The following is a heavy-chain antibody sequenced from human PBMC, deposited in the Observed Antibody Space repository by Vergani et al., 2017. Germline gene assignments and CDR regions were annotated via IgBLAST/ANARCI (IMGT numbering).Heavy chain of an antibody. CDR1: GGSFSGYY. J-gene: IGHJ4*02. CDR2: INHSGST. V-gene: IGHV4-34*01. Sequence: QVQLQQWGAGLLKPSETLSLTCAVYGGSFSGYYWSWIRQHPGKGLEWIGEINHSGSTNYNPSLKSRVTISVDTSKNQFSLKLSSGTAAAAAVYYCARGRSDPAELRLGEYDYWGQGTLVTVSS. CDR3: ARGRSDPAELRLGEYDY. D-gene: IGHD3-16*01.